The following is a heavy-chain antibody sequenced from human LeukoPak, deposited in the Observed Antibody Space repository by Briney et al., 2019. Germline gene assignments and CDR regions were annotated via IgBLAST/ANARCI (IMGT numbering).Heavy chain of an antibody. J-gene: IGHJ4*02. CDR3: AKDKAAGPAAYYFDY. D-gene: IGHD2-15*01. CDR1: GFTFSNYA. Sequence: PGGSLRLSCAASGFTFSNYAMNWVRQAPGKGLEWVSAISGSGGSTYYADSVKGRFTISRDNSKNTLYLQMNSLRDEDTALYYCAKDKAAGPAAYYFDYWGQGTLVTVSS. V-gene: IGHV3-23*01. CDR2: ISGSGGST.